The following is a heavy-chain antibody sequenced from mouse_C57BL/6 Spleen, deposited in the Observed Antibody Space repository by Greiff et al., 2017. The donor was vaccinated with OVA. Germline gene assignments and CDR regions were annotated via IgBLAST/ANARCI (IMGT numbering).Heavy chain of an antibody. J-gene: IGHJ2*01. V-gene: IGHV1-26*01. CDR1: GYTFTDYY. D-gene: IGHD2-3*01. Sequence: EVQLQQSGPELVKPGASVKISCKASGYTFTDYYMNWVKQSHGKSLEWIGDINPNNGGTSYNQKFKGKATLTVDKSSSTAYMELRSLTSEDSAVYYCASPGYYGDYWGQGTTLTVSS. CDR3: ASPGYYGDY. CDR2: INPNNGGT.